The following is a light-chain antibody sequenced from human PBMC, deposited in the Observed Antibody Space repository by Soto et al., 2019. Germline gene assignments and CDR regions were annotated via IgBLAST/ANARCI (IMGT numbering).Light chain of an antibody. CDR1: QSVSSN. Sequence: EIVMTQSPATLSVSPGERATLSCRASQSVSSNLAWYQQKPGQAPSLLIYGASTRATGIPARFSGSGSGTEFTLTISSLQSEDFAVYYCQHYNNWPRTFGQGTQVQIK. V-gene: IGKV3-15*01. J-gene: IGKJ1*01. CDR3: QHYNNWPRT. CDR2: GAS.